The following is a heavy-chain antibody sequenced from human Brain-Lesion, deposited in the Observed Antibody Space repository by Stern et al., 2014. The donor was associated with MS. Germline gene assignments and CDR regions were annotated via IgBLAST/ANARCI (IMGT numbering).Heavy chain of an antibody. CDR3: AGEEDIRYCSGGSCTGNWFDP. CDR1: GGSVSSTSYA. D-gene: IGHD2-15*01. J-gene: IGHJ5*02. CDR2: IYYSGNT. V-gene: IGHV4-39*01. Sequence: QVQLQESGPGLVKPSETLSLTCTVAGGSVSSTSYAWAWIRQPPGKGLEWIGTIYYSGNTYYSPSLKSRLTISQDTSTIQFSLQLRSVTAADTAVYYCAGEEDIRYCSGGSCTGNWFDPWGQGTLVTVSS.